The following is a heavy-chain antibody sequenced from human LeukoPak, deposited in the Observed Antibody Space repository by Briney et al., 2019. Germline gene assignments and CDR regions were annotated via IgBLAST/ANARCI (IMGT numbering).Heavy chain of an antibody. D-gene: IGHD4-23*01. V-gene: IGHV2-5*01. CDR2: IYWNDDK. CDR1: GFSLSTTAVG. CDR3: ARICGGGNSGCFDY. Sequence: SGPTLVKPTQTLTLTCTFSGFSLSTTAVGVGWIRQPPGKALEWLALIYWNDDKRYSPSLESRLTITRDTSKSQVALTMTNMDPVDTATYYCARICGGGNSGCFDYWGQGTLLTVSP. J-gene: IGHJ4*02.